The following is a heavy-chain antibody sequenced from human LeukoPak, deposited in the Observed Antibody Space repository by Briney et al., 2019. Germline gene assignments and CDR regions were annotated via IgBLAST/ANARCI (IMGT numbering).Heavy chain of an antibody. CDR3: SKLIVVDTYYFDS. V-gene: IGHV3-23*01. CDR2: VRGSGTVT. J-gene: IGHJ4*02. Sequence: GGSLRLSWAASGFTFSAYTMGWVRQAPGKGLEWVSAVRGSGTVTFYADSVKGRFTISRDNSKNTLYLHMSSLRDEDTAIYYCSKLIVVDTYYFDSWGQGTLVTVSS. CDR1: GFTFSAYT. D-gene: IGHD2-15*01.